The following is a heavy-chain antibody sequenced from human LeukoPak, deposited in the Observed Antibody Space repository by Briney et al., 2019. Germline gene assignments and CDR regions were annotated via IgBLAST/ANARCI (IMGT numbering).Heavy chain of an antibody. D-gene: IGHD4-23*01. CDR2: IYYSGST. J-gene: IGHJ1*01. Sequence: PSETLSLTCTVSGGSISSYYWSWIRQPPGKGLEWIGYIYYSGSTNYNPSLKSRVTISVDTSKNQFSLKLSSVTAADTAVYYCAGGTTVVEYFQHWGQGTLVTVSS. V-gene: IGHV4-59*08. CDR1: GGSISSYY. CDR3: AGGTTVVEYFQH.